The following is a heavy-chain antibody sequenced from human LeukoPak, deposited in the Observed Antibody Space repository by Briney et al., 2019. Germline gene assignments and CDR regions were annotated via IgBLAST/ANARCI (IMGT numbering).Heavy chain of an antibody. V-gene: IGHV1-18*01. Sequence: ASVKVSCKASGYTFTSYGFSWGRQAPGQGLEWMGWISAYNGNTNCAQKLQGRVTMTTDTSTSTAYMELRSLRSDDTAVYYCARTYYYDSSGYYYLDLDYWGQGTLVTVSS. D-gene: IGHD3-22*01. CDR2: ISAYNGNT. CDR3: ARTYYYDSSGYYYLDLDY. CDR1: GYTFTSYG. J-gene: IGHJ4*02.